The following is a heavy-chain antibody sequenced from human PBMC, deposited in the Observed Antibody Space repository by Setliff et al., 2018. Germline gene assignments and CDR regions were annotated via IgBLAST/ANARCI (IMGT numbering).Heavy chain of an antibody. D-gene: IGHD3-3*01. CDR1: GDYISSQY. Sequence: SETLSLTCTVSGDYISSQYWSWIRQPPGKGLEWIGYISNRGSTDYNPSLKSRVTISEDTSRSQFSLKLTSVTTADTAVYYCALSDHYPFYFDYWGLGTLVTVSS. CDR3: ALSDHYPFYFDY. V-gene: IGHV4-59*11. J-gene: IGHJ4*02. CDR2: ISNRGST.